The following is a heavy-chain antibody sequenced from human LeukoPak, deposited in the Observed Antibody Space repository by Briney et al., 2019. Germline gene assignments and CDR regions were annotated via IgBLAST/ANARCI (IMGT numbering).Heavy chain of an antibody. Sequence: GGSLRLSCAASGFTFSTYGMHWVRQAPGKGLEWVAFIRHDGGNKYYAYSVKGRFAISRDSSENTLYLQMSSLRPEDTAVYYCAKDVGNDLTGYYNWFNPWGQGTLVTVSS. J-gene: IGHJ5*02. V-gene: IGHV3-30*02. D-gene: IGHD3-9*01. CDR1: GFTFSTYG. CDR2: IRHDGGNK. CDR3: AKDVGNDLTGYYNWFNP.